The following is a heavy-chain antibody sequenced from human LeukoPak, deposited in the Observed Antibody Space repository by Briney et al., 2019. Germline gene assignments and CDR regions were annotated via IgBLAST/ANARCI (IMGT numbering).Heavy chain of an antibody. Sequence: GGSLRLSCVASGLSFSNYWMNWVRQAPGKGLEWVANIRPDGGEQFYVDSVKGRFTISRDNADNSLYLQLTSLRPEDTAAYYCAREHKTFDYWGQGILVTVSS. V-gene: IGHV3-7*03. CDR3: AREHKTFDY. J-gene: IGHJ4*02. CDR2: IRPDGGEQ. CDR1: GLSFSNYW.